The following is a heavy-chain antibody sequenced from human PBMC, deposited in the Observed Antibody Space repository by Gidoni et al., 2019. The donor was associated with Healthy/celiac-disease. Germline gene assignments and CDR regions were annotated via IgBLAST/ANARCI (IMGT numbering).Heavy chain of an antibody. Sequence: QVQLQQWGAGLLKPSETLSLTCAVYGGSFSGYYWSWIRQPPGKGLEWIGEINHSGSTNYNPSLKSRVTISVDTSKNQFSLKLSSVTAADTAVYYCARGYRRPMIVVVPMYYFDYWGQGTLVTVSS. CDR3: ARGYRRPMIVVVPMYYFDY. CDR1: GGSFSGYY. V-gene: IGHV4-34*01. CDR2: INHSGST. D-gene: IGHD3-22*01. J-gene: IGHJ4*02.